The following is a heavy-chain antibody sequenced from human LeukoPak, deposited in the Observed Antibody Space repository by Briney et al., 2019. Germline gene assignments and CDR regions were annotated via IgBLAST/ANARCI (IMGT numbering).Heavy chain of an antibody. D-gene: IGHD3-3*01. V-gene: IGHV3-30*02. J-gene: IGHJ6*03. CDR1: GFTFRTSG. CDR2: IRYDGSNT. Sequence: PGGPLRLSCVASGFTFRTSGIHWVRQAPGKGLEWVALIRYDGSNTYYADSVRGRFTVSRDNSKSTLHLQMNSLRLEDTAVYYCAKGQPYADLWRGSSRSMDVWGKGTTVTVFS. CDR3: AKGQPYADLWRGSSRSMDV.